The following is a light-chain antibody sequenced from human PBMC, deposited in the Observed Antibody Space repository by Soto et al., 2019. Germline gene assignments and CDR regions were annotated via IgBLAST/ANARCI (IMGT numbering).Light chain of an antibody. V-gene: IGKV1-33*01. CDR2: DAS. CDR3: QQYDILPWT. J-gene: IGKJ5*01. CDR1: QDINIY. Sequence: QMTQAASSRFAYVGDRVTITCQATQDINIYLNWYQQKPGKAPSLLIYDASNSEIGVPSRFSGSGSGTHFTFTISSLQTEDIGTYYCQQYDILPWTFGRGTRLENK.